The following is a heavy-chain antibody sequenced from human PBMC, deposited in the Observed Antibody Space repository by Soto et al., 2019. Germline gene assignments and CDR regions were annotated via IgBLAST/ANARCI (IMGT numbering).Heavy chain of an antibody. V-gene: IGHV3-30*18. CDR2: ISYDGSNK. Sequence: GGSLRLSCAASGFTFSSYGMHWVRQAPGKGLEWVAVISYDGSNKYYADSVKGRFTISRDNSKSTLYLQMNSLRAEDTAVYYCAKGVELDVWGNGTTVTVSS. CDR1: GFTFSSYG. D-gene: IGHD1-26*01. CDR3: AKGVELDV. J-gene: IGHJ6*04.